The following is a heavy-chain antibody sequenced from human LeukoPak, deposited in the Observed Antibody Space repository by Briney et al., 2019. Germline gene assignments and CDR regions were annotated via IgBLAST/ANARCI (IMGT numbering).Heavy chain of an antibody. Sequence: ASVKVSCKASGFTFTTSAMKWVRQARGQRLEWIGWIVFGSGTTNYAQQFQERVTITRAMSTSTAYFELSSLRSAATAVYYCWAAPYYDFCSGSVAFDIWGRGPMVPVSS. D-gene: IGHD3-3*01. V-gene: IGHV1-58*02. CDR2: IVFGSGTT. CDR3: WAAPYYDFCSGSVAFDI. CDR1: GFTFTTSA. J-gene: IGHJ3*02.